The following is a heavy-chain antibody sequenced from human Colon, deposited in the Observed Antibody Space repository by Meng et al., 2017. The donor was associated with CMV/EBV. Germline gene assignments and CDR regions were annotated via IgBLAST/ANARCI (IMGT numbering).Heavy chain of an antibody. CDR1: GLTLSSMY. CDR3: ARGRRYCPNSRCYFFDH. V-gene: IGHV3-66*02. Sequence: GDSLKISCAGSGLTLSSMYMHWVRQAPGKGLEWVSVFYSGNTTDYADSLKGRFTVSRDNSKNTLYLQMNSLRPEDTAIYYCARGRRYCPNSRCYFFDHWGQGTLVTVSS. J-gene: IGHJ4*02. D-gene: IGHD2-8*01. CDR2: FYSGNTT.